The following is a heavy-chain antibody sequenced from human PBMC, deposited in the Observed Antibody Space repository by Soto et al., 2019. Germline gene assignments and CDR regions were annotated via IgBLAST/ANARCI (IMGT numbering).Heavy chain of an antibody. V-gene: IGHV3-21*01. Sequence: GSLRLSCAASGFTFSSYSMTWVRQAPGKELEWVSSITSTSSYIYYGDSVKGRFTISRDNAKNSLYLQMNSLRAEDTAVYYCASATYYDYSSGYYKEGIFDYWGQGTPVTVSS. CDR3: ASATYYDYSSGYYKEGIFDY. CDR1: GFTFSSYS. CDR2: ITSTSSYI. J-gene: IGHJ4*02. D-gene: IGHD3-3*01.